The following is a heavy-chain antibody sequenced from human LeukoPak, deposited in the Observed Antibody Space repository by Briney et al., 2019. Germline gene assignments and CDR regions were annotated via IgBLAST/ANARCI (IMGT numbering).Heavy chain of an antibody. V-gene: IGHV4-31*03. CDR1: GGSISSGGYY. Sequence: SETLSLTCTVSGGSISSGGYYWSWIRQHPGKGLEWIGYISYSGSTYYNPSLKSRVTISVDTSENQFSLELSSVTAADTAVYYCAREAGYNYGQYYFDCGGQETLVTVS. CDR3: AREAGYNYGQYYFDC. J-gene: IGHJ4*02. D-gene: IGHD5-18*01. CDR2: ISYSGST.